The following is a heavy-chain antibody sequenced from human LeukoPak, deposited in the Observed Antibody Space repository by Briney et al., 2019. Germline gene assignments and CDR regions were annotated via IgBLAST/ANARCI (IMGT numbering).Heavy chain of an antibody. CDR2: ISGSGGST. CDR3: AARHYYYDSTLG. J-gene: IGHJ4*02. D-gene: IGHD3-22*01. Sequence: GGSLRLSCAASGFTFSSYAMSWVRQTPGKGLEWVSAISGSGGSTYYADSVKGRFTISRDNSKNTLYLQMNSLRAEDTAVYYCAARHYYYDSTLGWGQGTLVTVSS. CDR1: GFTFSSYA. V-gene: IGHV3-23*01.